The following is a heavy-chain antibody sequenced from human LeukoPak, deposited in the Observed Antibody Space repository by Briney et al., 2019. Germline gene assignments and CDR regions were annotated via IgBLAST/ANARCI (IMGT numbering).Heavy chain of an antibody. CDR2: ITNRGDGT. D-gene: IGHD6-19*01. Sequence: PGGSLRLSCTASGFTFSNFDMSWVRQAPGKVLEWVSAITNRGDGTYFADSVKGRVTISRDNSKDTLYLQLNSLRADDTAVYYCAKDARRTSGWYYFDSWGQGTLVTVSS. V-gene: IGHV3-23*01. CDR1: GFTFSNFD. J-gene: IGHJ4*02. CDR3: AKDARRTSGWYYFDS.